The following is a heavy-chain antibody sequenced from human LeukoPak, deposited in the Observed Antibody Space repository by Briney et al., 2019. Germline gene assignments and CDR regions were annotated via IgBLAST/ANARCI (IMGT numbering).Heavy chain of an antibody. V-gene: IGHV3-74*01. Sequence: GGSLRLSCAASGFTFSSYWTHWVRQAPGKGLVWVSRINSDGSSTSYADSVKGRFTISRDNAKNTLYLQMNSLRAEDMAVYYCAREGPLLCLEDWGQGTLVTVSS. D-gene: IGHD2/OR15-2a*01. CDR3: AREGPLLCLED. J-gene: IGHJ4*02. CDR1: GFTFSSYW. CDR2: INSDGSST.